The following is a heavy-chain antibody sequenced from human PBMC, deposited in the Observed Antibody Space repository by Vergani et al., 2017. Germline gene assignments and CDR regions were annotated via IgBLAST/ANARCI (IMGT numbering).Heavy chain of an antibody. CDR1: GGSITYGAFY. Sequence: QLQLQESGPGLVKPSETLSLTCTVSGGSITYGAFYWGWIRQPPGKGLEWIGNIYHSGGAYYNPSLKGRVTISVDTSKNQFSLEVTSVTAADTAVYYCARHQIGRYTEYWGQGILVTVSS. CDR3: ARHQIGRYTEY. CDR2: IYHSGGA. V-gene: IGHV4-39*01. J-gene: IGHJ4*02. D-gene: IGHD1-14*01.